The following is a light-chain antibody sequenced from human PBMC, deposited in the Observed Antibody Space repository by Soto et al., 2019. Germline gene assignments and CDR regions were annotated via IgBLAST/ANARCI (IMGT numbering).Light chain of an antibody. Sequence: EIVVRQSPGTLSLSPGERATLSCRASQSIDSNYLSWYQQKPGQAPRLIISGASTRATGTPARFSGSGSGTDFTLTISSLQPEDFAVYYCQQDYNLPFTFGQGTRLEI. V-gene: IGKV3D-7*01. CDR2: GAS. CDR3: QQDYNLPFT. J-gene: IGKJ5*01. CDR1: QSIDSNY.